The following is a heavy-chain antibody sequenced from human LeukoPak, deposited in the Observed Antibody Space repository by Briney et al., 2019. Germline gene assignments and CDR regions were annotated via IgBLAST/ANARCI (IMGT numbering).Heavy chain of an antibody. V-gene: IGHV3-33*01. D-gene: IGHD3-22*01. CDR2: IWYDGSNK. CDR3: ARADSNGYHGY. J-gene: IGHJ4*02. Sequence: GRSLSLSCAASGCTFSSYDMNWVRQAPGKWLEWVAVIWYDGSNKYYAASVKGRFTISRDTSKNTLYLQMNSLRAEDTAVSYCARADSNGYHGYWGQGTLVTVSS. CDR1: GCTFSSYD.